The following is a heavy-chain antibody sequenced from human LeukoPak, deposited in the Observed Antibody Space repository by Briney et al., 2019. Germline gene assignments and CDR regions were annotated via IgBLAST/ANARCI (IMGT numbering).Heavy chain of an antibody. CDR2: ISSSSSTI. CDR3: ARDRGVTNAFDI. D-gene: IGHD2-21*02. J-gene: IGHJ3*02. V-gene: IGHV3-48*02. CDR1: GFTFSSYS. Sequence: PGGCLRLSCAASGFTFSSYSMNWVRRAPGKGLEWVSYISSSSSTIYYADSVKGRFTISRDNAKNSLYLQMSSLRDEDTAIYYCARDRGVTNAFDIWGQGTMVTVSS.